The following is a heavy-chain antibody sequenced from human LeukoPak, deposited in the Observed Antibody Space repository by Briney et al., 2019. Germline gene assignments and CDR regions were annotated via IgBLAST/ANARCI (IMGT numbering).Heavy chain of an antibody. CDR2: IIPIFGTA. CDR1: GGTFSSYA. V-gene: IGHV1-69*13. Sequence: ASVKVSCKAPGGTFSSYAISWVRQAPGQGLEWMGGIIPIFGTANYAQKFQGRVTITADESTSTAYMELSSLRSEDTAVYYCARGRVAATLPPWHDSSGYLNWFDPWGQGTLVTVSS. CDR3: ARGRVAATLPPWHDSSGYLNWFDP. D-gene: IGHD3-22*01. J-gene: IGHJ5*02.